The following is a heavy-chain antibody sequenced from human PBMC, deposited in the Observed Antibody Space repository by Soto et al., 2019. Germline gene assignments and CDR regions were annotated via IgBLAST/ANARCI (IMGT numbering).Heavy chain of an antibody. CDR1: GVTFSNYT. D-gene: IGHD6-19*01. CDR2: ISRSSRNI. Sequence: EVQLVGSGGGLVKPGGSLRLSCTDSGVTFSNYTLSWVRQALGKGLEWVSSISRSSRNIHYADSLKVRFTISRDNAKNALYLQMNSLRAEDTAVYYCARDLKVAGTNSFYYYGMDVWGQGTTVTVSS. J-gene: IGHJ6*02. CDR3: ARDLKVAGTNSFYYYGMDV. V-gene: IGHV3-21*01.